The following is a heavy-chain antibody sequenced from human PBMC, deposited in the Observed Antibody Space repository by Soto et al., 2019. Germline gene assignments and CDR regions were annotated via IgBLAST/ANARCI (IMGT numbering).Heavy chain of an antibody. D-gene: IGHD3-22*01. CDR3: AREMIPMIMGGMSAMDV. CDR1: KFTFASYV. V-gene: IGHV3-30*04. Sequence: QVQLVESGGGVVQPERSQRLSCTASKFTFASYVMHWVRQAPGEGLEWVALISFDGTNKYYADSVKGRFTISRDNSKNTMYLQMNSFRPEDTSVYYCAREMIPMIMGGMSAMDVWGQGTTVTVS. CDR2: ISFDGTNK. J-gene: IGHJ6*02.